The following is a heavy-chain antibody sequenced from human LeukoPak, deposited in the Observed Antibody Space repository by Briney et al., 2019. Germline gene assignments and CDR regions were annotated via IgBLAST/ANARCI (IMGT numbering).Heavy chain of an antibody. J-gene: IGHJ4*02. V-gene: IGHV4-30-2*01. CDR2: IYHSGST. Sequence: SETLSLTCTVSGGSISSGGYYWSWIRQPPGKGLEWIGYIYHSGSTYYNPSLKSRVTISVDRSKNQFSLKLSSVTAADTAVYYCARDRSSSFYSSRVPDYWGQGTLVTVSS. CDR1: GGSISSGGYY. CDR3: ARDRSSSFYSSRVPDY. D-gene: IGHD6-13*01.